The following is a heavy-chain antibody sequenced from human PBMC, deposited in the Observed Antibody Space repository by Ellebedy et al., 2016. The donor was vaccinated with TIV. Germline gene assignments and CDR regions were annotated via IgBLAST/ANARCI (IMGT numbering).Heavy chain of an antibody. CDR2: ISESSTDT. D-gene: IGHD3-3*01. J-gene: IGHJ4*02. V-gene: IGHV3-11*06. Sequence: GESLKISCAASGFSFSNYYMTWIRQAPGKGLEWISYISESSTDTNYADSVRGRFTISRDNAKNSLYLQLNSLRVEDTAVYYCARAAVESRSDYWGQGTLVTVSS. CDR1: GFSFSNYY. CDR3: ARAAVESRSDY.